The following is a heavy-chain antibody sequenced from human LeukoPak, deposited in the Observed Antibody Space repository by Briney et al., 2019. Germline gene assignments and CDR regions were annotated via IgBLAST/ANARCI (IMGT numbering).Heavy chain of an antibody. CDR1: GYPFSDYY. J-gene: IGHJ4*02. CDR2: INPKNGDT. CDR3: ARLSAL. Sequence: ASVKVSCKTSGYPFSDYYIHWIQQASGQGLESMGWINPKNGDTKYAQRSQGRLTITMDTSIDTVYMELRSLRYDDRAVYYCARLSALWGQGTLVTVSS. V-gene: IGHV1-2*02.